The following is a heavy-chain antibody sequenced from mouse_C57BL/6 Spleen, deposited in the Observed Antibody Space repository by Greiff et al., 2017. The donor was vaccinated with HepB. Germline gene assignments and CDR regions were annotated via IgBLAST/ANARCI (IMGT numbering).Heavy chain of an antibody. Sequence: EVQRVESGGGLVKPGGSLKLSCAASGFTFSDYGMHWVRQAPEKGLEWVAYISSGSSTIYYADTVKGRFTISRDNAKNTLFLQMTSLRSEDTAMYYCARLLPLYAMDYWGQGTSVTVSS. CDR3: ARLLPLYAMDY. CDR2: ISSGSSTI. D-gene: IGHD1-1*01. CDR1: GFTFSDYG. V-gene: IGHV5-17*01. J-gene: IGHJ4*01.